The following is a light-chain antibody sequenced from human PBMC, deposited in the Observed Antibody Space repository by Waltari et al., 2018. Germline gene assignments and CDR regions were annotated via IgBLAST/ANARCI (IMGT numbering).Light chain of an antibody. CDR3: QQYGSSPCT. CDR2: GAS. V-gene: IGKV3-20*01. CDR1: QSVTSSY. J-gene: IGKJ2*02. Sequence: EIVLTQSPGILSLSPGERATLSCRASQSVTSSYLAWYQQKPGQSPRLLIYGASSRATCISDRFSGSGSGTDFTLTLSRLEPEDFAVYYCQQYGSSPCTFGQGTKLEIK.